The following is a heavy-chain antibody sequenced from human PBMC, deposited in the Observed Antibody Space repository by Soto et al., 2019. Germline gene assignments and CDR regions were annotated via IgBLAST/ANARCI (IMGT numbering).Heavy chain of an antibody. CDR3: ARNSITMVRGVIMYYFDY. CDR2: INAGNGNT. V-gene: IGHV1-3*01. Sequence: ASVKVSCTASGYTLTSYAMHWVRQAPGQRLEWMGWINAGNGNTKYSQKFQGRVTITRDTSASTAYMELSSLRSEDTAVYYCARNSITMVRGVIMYYFDYWGQGTLVTVSS. D-gene: IGHD3-10*01. CDR1: GYTLTSYA. J-gene: IGHJ4*02.